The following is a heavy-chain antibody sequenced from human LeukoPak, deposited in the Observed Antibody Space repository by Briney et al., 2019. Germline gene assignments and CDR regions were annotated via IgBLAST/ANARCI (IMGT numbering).Heavy chain of an antibody. Sequence: GGSLRLSCAAPGFIFSSYGIHWVSQAPGKGPEWVAVISNDGTIKYYADSVKGRFTVSRDNSKNTVYLQMNSLRAEDTAIYYCAREWSGYSFDYWGQGALVAVSS. V-gene: IGHV3-30*03. CDR3: AREWSGYSFDY. CDR1: GFIFSSYG. J-gene: IGHJ4*02. CDR2: ISNDGTIK. D-gene: IGHD5-18*01.